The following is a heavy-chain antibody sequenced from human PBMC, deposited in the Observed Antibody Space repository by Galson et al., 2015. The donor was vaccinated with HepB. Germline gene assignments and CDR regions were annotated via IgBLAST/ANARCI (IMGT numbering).Heavy chain of an antibody. CDR1: GFSFTEYY. D-gene: IGHD4-17*01. CDR3: ARVADADYGDHTHFDY. CDR2: ISANSVYT. Sequence: SLRLSCATSGFSFTEYYMTWIRQTPGKGLEWLSYISANSVYTNYADSVKGRFTISRDNVKNSVFLQMNSLRVDETAVYYCARVADADYGDHTHFDYWGQGTLVTVSS. V-gene: IGHV3-11*06. J-gene: IGHJ4*02.